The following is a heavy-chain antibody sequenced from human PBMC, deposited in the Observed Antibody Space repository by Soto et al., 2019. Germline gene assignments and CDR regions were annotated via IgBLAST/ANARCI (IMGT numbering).Heavy chain of an antibody. D-gene: IGHD6-13*01. CDR2: ISSSGSTI. CDR1: GFTFSSYE. V-gene: IGHV3-48*03. J-gene: IGHJ6*02. CDR3: ARDQEAGSFFPYYYGMDV. Sequence: PGGSLRLSCATSGFTFSSYEMNWVRQAPGKGLEWVSYISSSGSTIYYADSLKGRFTISRDNAKNSLYLQMDSLRAEDTAVYYCARDQEAGSFFPYYYGMDVWGQGTTVTVS.